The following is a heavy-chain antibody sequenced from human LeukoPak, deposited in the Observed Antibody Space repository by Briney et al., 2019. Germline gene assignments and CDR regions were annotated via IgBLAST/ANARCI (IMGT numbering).Heavy chain of an antibody. D-gene: IGHD6-19*01. J-gene: IGHJ4*02. CDR3: ARGSSRIAVAGTDY. Sequence: ASVKVSCKASGGTFSSYAISWVRQAPGQGLEWMGWINPNSGGTNYAQKFQGWVTMTRDTSISTAYMELSRLRSDDTAVYYCARGSSRIAVAGTDYWGQGTLVTVSS. V-gene: IGHV1-2*04. CDR1: GGTFSSYA. CDR2: INPNSGGT.